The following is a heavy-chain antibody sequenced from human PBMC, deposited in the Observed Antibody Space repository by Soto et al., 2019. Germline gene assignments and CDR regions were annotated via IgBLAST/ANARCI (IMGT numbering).Heavy chain of an antibody. J-gene: IGHJ6*02. V-gene: IGHV4-34*01. CDR1: GGSFSGYY. CDR3: ARGRNAYYYYYGMDV. Sequence: PXGTLALTCAVYGGSFSGYYWSGIRQPPGKGLEWIGEINHSGSTNYNPSLKSRVTISVDTSKNQFSLKLSSVTAADTAVYYCARGRNAYYYYYGMDVWGQGTTVTVSS. CDR2: INHSGST.